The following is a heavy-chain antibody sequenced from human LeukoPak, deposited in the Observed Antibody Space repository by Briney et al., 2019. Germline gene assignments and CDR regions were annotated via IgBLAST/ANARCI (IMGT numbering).Heavy chain of an antibody. CDR1: GYTFSLYG. CDR3: ARGIPPSRWLRNNWFDP. CDR2: ISGNNGNT. V-gene: IGHV1-18*01. Sequence: ASVKVSCKASGYTFSLYGVAWVRQAPGQGLEWMGWISGNNGNTRYAQNFQGRVTLTTDTSTSTAYMELKSLRSDDTAVYYCARGIPPSRWLRNNWFDPWGQGTLVTVSS. D-gene: IGHD5-12*01. J-gene: IGHJ5*02.